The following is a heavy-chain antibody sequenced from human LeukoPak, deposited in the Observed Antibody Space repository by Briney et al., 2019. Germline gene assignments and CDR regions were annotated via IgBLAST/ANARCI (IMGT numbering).Heavy chain of an antibody. CDR1: GGSFSGYY. CDR2: INHSGST. CDR3: ARGPRRITILGPYGMDV. V-gene: IGHV4-34*01. D-gene: IGHD3-3*01. J-gene: IGHJ6*02. Sequence: SETLSLTCAGYGGSFSGYYWSWIRQPPGKGLEWIGEINHSGSTNYNPSLKSRVTISVDTSKNQFSLKLSPVTAADTAVYYCARGPRRITILGPYGMDVWGQGTTVTVSS.